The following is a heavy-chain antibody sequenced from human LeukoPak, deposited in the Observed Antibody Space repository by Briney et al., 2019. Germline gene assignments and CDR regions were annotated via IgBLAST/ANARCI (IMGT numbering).Heavy chain of an antibody. CDR3: ARDLREHGVFDI. CDR2: IYSDGST. CDR1: GFTFSSYW. D-gene: IGHD1-26*01. Sequence: GGSLRLSCAASGFTFSSYWMSWVRQAPGKGLEWVSEIYSDGSTYYAASVKGRFSISRDNSKNTVYLQMNRLRAEDTAVYYCARDLREHGVFDIWGQGTMVTVSS. V-gene: IGHV3-53*01. J-gene: IGHJ3*02.